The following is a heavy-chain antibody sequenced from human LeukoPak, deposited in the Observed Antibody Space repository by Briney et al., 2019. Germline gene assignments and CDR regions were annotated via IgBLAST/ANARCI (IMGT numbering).Heavy chain of an antibody. V-gene: IGHV1-24*01. CDR2: FDPEDGET. J-gene: IGHJ4*02. CDR3: AAFTYYYDSSGYRFDY. Sequence: ASVKVSCKVSGYTLTELSMHWVRQAPGKGLEWMGGFDPEDGETIYAQKFQGRVTMTEDTSTDTAYMELSSLRSEDTAVYYCAAFTYYYDSSGYRFDYWGQGTLVTVSS. D-gene: IGHD3-22*01. CDR1: GYTLTELS.